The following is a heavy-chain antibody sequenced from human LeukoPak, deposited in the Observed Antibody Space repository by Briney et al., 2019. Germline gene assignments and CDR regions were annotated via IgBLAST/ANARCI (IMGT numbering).Heavy chain of an antibody. Sequence: GGSLRLSCAASGFTFSSYSMNWVRQAPGKGLEWVSSISSSSSYIYYADSVKGRFTISRDNVKNSLYLQMNSLRAEDTAVYYCARGPSGYHNTGGQGTLVTVSS. CDR2: ISSSSSYI. CDR1: GFTFSSYS. D-gene: IGHD5-12*01. V-gene: IGHV3-21*01. J-gene: IGHJ4*02. CDR3: ARGPSGYHNT.